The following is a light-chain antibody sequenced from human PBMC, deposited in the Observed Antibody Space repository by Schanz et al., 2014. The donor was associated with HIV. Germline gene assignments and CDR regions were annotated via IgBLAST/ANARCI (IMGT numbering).Light chain of an antibody. CDR1: SSNIGSNT. J-gene: IGLJ7*01. CDR2: TNN. V-gene: IGLV1-44*01. Sequence: QSVLTQPPSASGTPGQRVTISCSGSSSNIGSNTVNWYQQLPGTAPKVLIYTNNQRPSGVPDRFSGSKSGTSASLTISGLQSEDEADYYCAAWDVLLNGPVFGGGTQLTVL. CDR3: AAWDVLLNGPV.